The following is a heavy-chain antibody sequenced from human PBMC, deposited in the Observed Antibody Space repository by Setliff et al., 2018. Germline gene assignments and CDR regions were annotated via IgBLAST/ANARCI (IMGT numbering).Heavy chain of an antibody. CDR2: ITPIFETA. D-gene: IGHD1-1*01. V-gene: IGHV1-69*06. CDR1: GGTLSGYA. J-gene: IGHJ6*02. Sequence: SVKVSCKASGGTLSGYAFSWVRQAPGQGLEWVGGITPIFETAHYAQKFQDRVTITADKSTSTVYMELNSLISEDTAVYLCARDSVTLGQLERRGGFRYYDMDVWGQGTTVTV. CDR3: ARDSVTLGQLERRGGFRYYDMDV.